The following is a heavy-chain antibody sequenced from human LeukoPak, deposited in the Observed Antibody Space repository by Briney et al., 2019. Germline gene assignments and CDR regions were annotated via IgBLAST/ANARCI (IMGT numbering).Heavy chain of an antibody. D-gene: IGHD2-21*02. CDR1: GDSVTSGGYF. CDR3: ARDVVVTSSPDAFDI. J-gene: IGHJ3*02. V-gene: IGHV4-31*11. Sequence: SETLSLTCAVSGDSVTSGGYFWTCIRQLPGKGLEWIGSISNSGTTSYNPSLKSRLSISLDTSNNHFSLRLGSVTAADTAVYYCARDVVVTSSPDAFDIWGQGTMVIVSS. CDR2: ISNSGTT.